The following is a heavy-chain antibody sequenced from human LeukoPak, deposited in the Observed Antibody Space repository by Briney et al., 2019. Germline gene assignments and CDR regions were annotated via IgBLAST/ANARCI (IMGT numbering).Heavy chain of an antibody. J-gene: IGHJ5*02. CDR1: GGSISSSDW. Sequence: PSGTLSLTCAVSGGSISSSDWWSGGRPPPGRGLEWIGYIYRTEDNNYNPPLKSRVTISVDTSKNQFSLKLSSVTAADTAVYYCARRRMTTVTTWRAQNNWFDPWGQGTLVTVSS. V-gene: IGHV4-4*02. CDR2: IYRTEDN. D-gene: IGHD4-17*01. CDR3: ARRRMTTVTTWRAQNNWFDP.